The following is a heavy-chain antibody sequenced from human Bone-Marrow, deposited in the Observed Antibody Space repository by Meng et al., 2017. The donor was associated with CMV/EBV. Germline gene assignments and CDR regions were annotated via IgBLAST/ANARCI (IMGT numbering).Heavy chain of an antibody. Sequence: GESLKISCAASGFTVATNHMHWVRQAPGKGPEWVSVIYSGGRTNYAESARGRFTISRDNFKNTLYLQMDTLRPEDTAVYYCARVPETITIFGVVIPRGYGMDVWGQGTTVTVSS. J-gene: IGHJ6*02. CDR3: ARVPETITIFGVVIPRGYGMDV. V-gene: IGHV3-66*02. CDR1: GFTVATNH. D-gene: IGHD3-3*01. CDR2: IYSGGRT.